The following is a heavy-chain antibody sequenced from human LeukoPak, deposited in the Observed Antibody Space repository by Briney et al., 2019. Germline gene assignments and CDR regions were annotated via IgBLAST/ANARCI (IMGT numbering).Heavy chain of an antibody. J-gene: IGHJ5*02. CDR1: GGSISSGDYY. D-gene: IGHD3-3*02. CDR2: IYYSGST. CDR3: ARDPNAISNWFDP. V-gene: IGHV4-30-4*01. Sequence: PSETLSLTCTVSGGSISSGDYYWSWIRQPPGKGLEWIGYIYYSGSTYYNPSLKSRVTISVDTSKNQFSLKLSSVTAADTAVYYCARDPNAISNWFDPWGQGTLVTVSS.